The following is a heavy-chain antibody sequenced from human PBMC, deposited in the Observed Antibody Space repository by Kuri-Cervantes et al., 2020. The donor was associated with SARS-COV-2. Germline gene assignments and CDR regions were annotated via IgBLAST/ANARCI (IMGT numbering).Heavy chain of an antibody. CDR3: ARDQVFLEWSTHYHWFDP. D-gene: IGHD3-3*01. CDR2: SYYSGST. J-gene: IGHJ5*02. CDR1: GGSISSGYYY. V-gene: IGHV4-30-4*01. Sequence: SETLSLTCTVSGGSISSGYYYWSWFRQPPGKGLEWIGYSYYSGSTYYNSSLKSRVTISVDTSNNQFSLNLSSVTAADTAVYYCARDQVFLEWSTHYHWFDPWGQGTLVTVSS.